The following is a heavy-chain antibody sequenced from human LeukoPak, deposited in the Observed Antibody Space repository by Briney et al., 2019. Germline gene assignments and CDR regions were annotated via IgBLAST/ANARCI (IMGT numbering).Heavy chain of an antibody. V-gene: IGHV2-5*02. CDR1: GFSLSTSGVG. CDR3: AHTVTGRGNPDFDY. CDR2: IYWDDDK. D-gene: IGHD3-10*01. Sequence: SGPTLVKPTQTLTLTCTFSGFSLSTSGVGVGWIRQPPVKALECLALIYWDDDKRYRPSLKSRLSIIKDTPKNQVVLTMTNMDPVDTATYYCAHTVTGRGNPDFDYWGQGTLVTVSS. J-gene: IGHJ4*02.